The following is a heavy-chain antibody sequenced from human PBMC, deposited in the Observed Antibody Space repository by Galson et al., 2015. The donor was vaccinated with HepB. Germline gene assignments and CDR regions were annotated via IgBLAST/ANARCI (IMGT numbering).Heavy chain of an antibody. D-gene: IGHD3-22*01. J-gene: IGHJ4*02. CDR3: SNTGGGYYDGRLDY. V-gene: IGHV3-23*01. CDR2: ISGSGSIT. Sequence: SLRLSCAASGFTFSIYTMSWVRQAPGKGLEWVSGISGSGSITNYVDSVKGRFTISRDNSKNTLYLQMSSLRAEDTALYYCSNTGGGYYDGRLDYWGQGTLVTVSS. CDR1: GFTFSIYT.